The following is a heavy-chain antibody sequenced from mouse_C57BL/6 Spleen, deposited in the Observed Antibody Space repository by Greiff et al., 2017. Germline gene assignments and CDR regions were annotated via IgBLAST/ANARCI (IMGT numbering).Heavy chain of an antibody. J-gene: IGHJ2*01. CDR2: IYPGSGNT. Sequence: QVQLQQSGAELVRPGASVKLSCKASGYTFTDYYINWVKQRPGQGLEWIARIYPGSGNTYYNEKFKGKATLTAEKSSSTAYMPLSSLTSEDSAVYFCAGDDGYFYFDYWGQGTTLTVSS. CDR3: AGDDGYFYFDY. V-gene: IGHV1-76*01. CDR1: GYTFTDYY. D-gene: IGHD2-3*01.